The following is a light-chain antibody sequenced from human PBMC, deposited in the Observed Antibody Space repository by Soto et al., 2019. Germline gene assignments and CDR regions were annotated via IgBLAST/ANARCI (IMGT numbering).Light chain of an antibody. CDR3: LQDYYYPQT. CDR2: AVS. Sequence: AIQMTQYPSSRSASVGDSVTITCLASQDIRNDLGWYQQKPGKAPNLLIYAVSSLESGVPSRFSGSGSGTDFTLTISSLQPEDFATYYCLQDYYYPQTFGQGGMVDIK. J-gene: IGKJ1*01. V-gene: IGKV1-6*01. CDR1: QDIRND.